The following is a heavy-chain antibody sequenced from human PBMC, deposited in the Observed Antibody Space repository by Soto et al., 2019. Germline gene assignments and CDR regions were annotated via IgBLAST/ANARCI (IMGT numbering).Heavy chain of an antibody. J-gene: IGHJ4*02. CDR3: TRDIFRTITTVDF. CDR2: ISWNGAYT. Sequence: EVQLVESGGGLVQAGRSLRLSCVVSGFDFDDYAMNWVRQAPGKGLEWVAGISWNGAYTGYADSVKGRFIISRDNAKNSLYLQMSSLRPEDTALYYCTRDIFRTITTVDFWGQGTLVTVSS. V-gene: IGHV3-9*01. CDR1: GFDFDDYA. D-gene: IGHD4-4*01.